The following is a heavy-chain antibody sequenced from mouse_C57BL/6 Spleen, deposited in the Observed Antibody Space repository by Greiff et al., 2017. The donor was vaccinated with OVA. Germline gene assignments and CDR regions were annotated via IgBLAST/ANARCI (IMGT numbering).Heavy chain of an antibody. V-gene: IGHV1-80*01. D-gene: IGHD3-2*02. Sequence: QVQLQQSGAELVKPGASVKISCTASGYAFSSYWMNWVKQRPGKGLEWIGQIYPGDGDTNYNGKFKGKATLTADKSSSTAYMQLSSLTSEDSAVYVCARRQLRPLYAMDYWGQGTSVTVSS. CDR3: ARRQLRPLYAMDY. CDR1: GYAFSSYW. CDR2: IYPGDGDT. J-gene: IGHJ4*01.